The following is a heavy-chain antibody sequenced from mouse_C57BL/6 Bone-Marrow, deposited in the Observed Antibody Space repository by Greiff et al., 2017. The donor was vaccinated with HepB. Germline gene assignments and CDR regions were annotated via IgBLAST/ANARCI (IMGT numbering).Heavy chain of an antibody. CDR2: IYPSSGNT. Sequence: VQLVESDAELVKPGASVKLSCKASGYTFTSYGISWVKQRTGQGLEWIGEIYPSSGNTYYNEKFKGKATLTADKSSSTAYMELRSLTSEDSAVYFCALGRGDYYAMDYWGQGTSVTVSS. CDR1: GYTFTSYG. D-gene: IGHD4-1*01. CDR3: ALGRGDYYAMDY. V-gene: IGHV1-81*01. J-gene: IGHJ4*01.